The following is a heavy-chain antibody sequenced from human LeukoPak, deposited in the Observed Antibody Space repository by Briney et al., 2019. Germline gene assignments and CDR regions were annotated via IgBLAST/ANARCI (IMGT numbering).Heavy chain of an antibody. J-gene: IGHJ4*02. CDR1: GGSISSYY. CDR3: ARGITDLAPAY. CDR2: IYYSGST. Sequence: SETLSLTCTVSGGSISSYYWSWIQQPPGKGLEWIGYIYYSGSTNYNPSLKSRVTISVDTSKNQFSLKLSSVTAADTAVYYCARGITDLAPAYWGQGTLVTVSS. D-gene: IGHD3-10*01. V-gene: IGHV4-59*01.